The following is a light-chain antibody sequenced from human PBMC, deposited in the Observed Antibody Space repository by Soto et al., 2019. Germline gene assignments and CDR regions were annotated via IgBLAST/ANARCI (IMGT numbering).Light chain of an antibody. J-gene: IGKJ1*01. CDR1: QGINTW. CDR2: KAS. V-gene: IGKV1-5*03. CDR3: QQYNGSPWT. Sequence: DIQMTQSPSTLSASVGDRVTITCRASQGINTWLAWYQQKPGKAPKLLIYKASSLESGVPSRFSGSGSRTEFTLTISSLQPDDSARYYCQQYNGSPWTFGQGTKVEIK.